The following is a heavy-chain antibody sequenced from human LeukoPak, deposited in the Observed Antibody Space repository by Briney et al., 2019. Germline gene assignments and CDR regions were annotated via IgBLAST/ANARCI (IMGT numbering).Heavy chain of an antibody. V-gene: IGHV3-7*03. CDR2: IKQDGSEK. J-gene: IGHJ4*02. D-gene: IGHD3-10*01. CDR3: ASSWFGELLR. CDR1: GFTFSSYW. Sequence: GGSLRLSCAAPGFTFSSYWMSWVRQAPGKGLEWVANIKQDGSEKYYVDSVKGRFTISRDNAKNSLYLQMNSLRAEDTAVYYCASSWFGELLRWGQGTLVTASS.